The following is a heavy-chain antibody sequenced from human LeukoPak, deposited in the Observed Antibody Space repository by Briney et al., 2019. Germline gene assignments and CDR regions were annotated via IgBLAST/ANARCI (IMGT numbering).Heavy chain of an antibody. Sequence: SETLSLTCTVSGASISSSSYYWGWIRQPPGKGLEWIASIYSSVTYYNPSLKSRVTISVDTSKNQFSLNLSSVTAGDTAVYYCASRSFLWGFAYWGQGTLVTVSS. D-gene: IGHD3-16*01. CDR3: ASRSFLWGFAY. V-gene: IGHV4-39*01. CDR2: IYSSVT. J-gene: IGHJ4*02. CDR1: GASISSSSYY.